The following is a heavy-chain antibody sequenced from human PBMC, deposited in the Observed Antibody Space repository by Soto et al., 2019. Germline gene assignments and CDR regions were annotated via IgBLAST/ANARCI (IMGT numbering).Heavy chain of an antibody. J-gene: IGHJ6*02. CDR1: GYRFISYA. D-gene: IGHD3-22*01. Sequence: QVQLVQSGAEVKKPGALVKVSCKASGYRFISYAMHWVRQAPGQRLEWMGWINTGDGNTKYSQKFLDRFTIKRDTSASTVYMELTSLRSEDTAVYFCARDGTSYEDSSGYYASYYGMDVWGQGTSVTVSS. CDR2: INTGDGNT. V-gene: IGHV1-3*04. CDR3: ARDGTSYEDSSGYYASYYGMDV.